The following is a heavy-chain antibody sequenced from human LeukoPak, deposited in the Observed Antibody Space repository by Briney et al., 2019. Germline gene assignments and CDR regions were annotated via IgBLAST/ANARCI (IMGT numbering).Heavy chain of an antibody. Sequence: GVSLRLSCAASGFTFSSYWMSWVRQAPGKGLEWVANIKQDGSEKYYVDSVKGRFTISRDNAKNSLYLQMNSLRAEDTAVYYCARDSRSGDFWSGTFDYWGQGTLVTVSS. CDR1: GFTFSSYW. V-gene: IGHV3-7*01. CDR2: IKQDGSEK. D-gene: IGHD3-3*01. J-gene: IGHJ4*02. CDR3: ARDSRSGDFWSGTFDY.